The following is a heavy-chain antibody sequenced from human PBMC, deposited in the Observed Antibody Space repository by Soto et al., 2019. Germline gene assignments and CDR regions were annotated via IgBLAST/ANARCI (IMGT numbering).Heavy chain of an antibody. V-gene: IGHV1-69*13. D-gene: IGHD4-4*01. CDR3: ARGSVTTKYYYYGMDV. Sequence: SVKVSCKASGGTFSSYAISWVRQAPGQGLEWMGGIIPIFGTANYAQKFQGRVTITADESTSTAYMELSSLRSEGTAVYYCARGSVTTKYYYYGMDVWGQGTTVTVSS. CDR2: IIPIFGTA. J-gene: IGHJ6*02. CDR1: GGTFSSYA.